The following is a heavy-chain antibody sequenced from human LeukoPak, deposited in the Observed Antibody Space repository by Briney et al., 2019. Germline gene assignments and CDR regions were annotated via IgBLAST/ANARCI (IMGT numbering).Heavy chain of an antibody. CDR3: ARDLYYYDTSYGY. CDR1: GGTFSSYA. CDR2: ISAYNGNT. Sequence: ASVKVSCKASGGTFSSYAISWVRQAPGQGLEWMGWISAYNGNTNYAQKLQGRVTMTTDTSTSTAYMELRSLRSDDTAVYYCARDLYYYDTSYGYWGQGTLVTVSS. J-gene: IGHJ4*02. V-gene: IGHV1-18*01. D-gene: IGHD3-22*01.